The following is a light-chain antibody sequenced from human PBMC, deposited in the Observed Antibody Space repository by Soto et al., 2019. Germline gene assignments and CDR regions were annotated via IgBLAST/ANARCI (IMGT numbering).Light chain of an antibody. CDR1: XDIINH. CDR2: GAS. Sequence: DIQMTQSPSSLSASVGXTVXITCRASXDIINHLAWYQQRPGKVPNLLIYGASTLHSGVPSRFRGSGSGTHFTLTISSLQPEDVATYYCQNYHLALGTFGQGTRLEIK. V-gene: IGKV1-27*01. J-gene: IGKJ5*01. CDR3: QNYHLALGT.